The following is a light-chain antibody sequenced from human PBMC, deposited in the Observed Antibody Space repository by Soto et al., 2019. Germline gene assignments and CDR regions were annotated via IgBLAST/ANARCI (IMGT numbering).Light chain of an antibody. V-gene: IGKV3-20*01. CDR2: GAS. Sequence: EVVLTQSPGTLSLSPRERATLSCRASQSVSNNYLAWYQHKPGQAPRLLICGASTRTPGIPDRFSGSGSGPDFPLIISRLEPEDYAVYYRHQYAAAPRSFGQGTLVEVK. J-gene: IGKJ1*01. CDR1: QSVSNNY. CDR3: HQYAAAPRS.